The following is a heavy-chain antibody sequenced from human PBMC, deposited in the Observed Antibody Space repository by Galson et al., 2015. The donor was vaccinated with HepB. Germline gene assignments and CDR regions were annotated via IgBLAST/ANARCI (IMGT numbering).Heavy chain of an antibody. V-gene: IGHV1-24*01. CDR3: ATLNPCGPQSCSDY. Sequence: SVKVSCKVSGYTLTDLSMHWVRQAPGKGLEWMGGFDPEDGETIYAQKFQGRVTMTEDTSTDTAYMELSSLRSEDTAVYYCATLNPCGPQSCSDYWGQGTLVTVSS. J-gene: IGHJ4*02. CDR2: FDPEDGET. D-gene: IGHD4-11*01. CDR1: GYTLTDLS.